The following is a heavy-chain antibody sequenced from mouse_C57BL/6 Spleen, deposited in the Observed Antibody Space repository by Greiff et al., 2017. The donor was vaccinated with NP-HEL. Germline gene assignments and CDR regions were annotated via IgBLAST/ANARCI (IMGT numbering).Heavy chain of an antibody. V-gene: IGHV5-9*01. CDR2: ISGGGGNT. CDR1: GFTFSSYT. CDR3: ARYPYAMDY. J-gene: IGHJ4*01. D-gene: IGHD5-1*01. Sequence: EVMLVESGGGLVKPGGSLKLSCAASGFTFSSYTMPWVRQTPEKRLEWVANISGGGGNTYYPDSVKGRFTISGDNAKNTLYLQMSSLKSEDTAWYYCARYPYAMDYWGQGTSVTVSS.